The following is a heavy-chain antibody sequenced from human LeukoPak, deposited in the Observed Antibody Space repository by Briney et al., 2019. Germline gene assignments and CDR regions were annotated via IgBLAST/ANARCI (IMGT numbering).Heavy chain of an antibody. D-gene: IGHD6-19*01. CDR1: GYTFTSYY. Sequence: GASVKVSCKASGYTFTSYYMHWVRQAPGQGLEWMGIINPSGGSTSYAQKFQGRVTMTRDTSTSTVYMELSSLRSEDTAVYYCARDPRVVAGISSPNAAPYFDLWGRGTLVTVSS. J-gene: IGHJ2*01. V-gene: IGHV1-46*01. CDR3: ARDPRVVAGISSPNAAPYFDL. CDR2: INPSGGST.